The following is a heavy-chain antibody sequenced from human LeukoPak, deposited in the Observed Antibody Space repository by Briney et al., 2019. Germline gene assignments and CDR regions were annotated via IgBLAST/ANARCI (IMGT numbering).Heavy chain of an antibody. CDR3: ARSQYSSSWYGGAFDI. Sequence: ASVKVACKASGYTFTSYGITWVRQAPGQGLEWMGWISPYNGKTNYAQKLQGRVTMTTDTSTSTDFMELRSLRSDDTAVYYCARSQYSSSWYGGAFDIWGQGTMVTVSS. V-gene: IGHV1-18*01. CDR2: ISPYNGKT. D-gene: IGHD6-13*01. J-gene: IGHJ3*02. CDR1: GYTFTSYG.